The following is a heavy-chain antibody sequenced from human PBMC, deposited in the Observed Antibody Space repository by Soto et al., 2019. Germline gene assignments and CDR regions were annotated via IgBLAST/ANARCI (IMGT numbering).Heavy chain of an antibody. CDR1: GYTFTSYG. Sequence: ASVKVSCKASGYTFTSYGISWVRQAPGQGLEWMGWISAYNGNTNYAQKLQGRVTMTTDTSTSTAYMELRSLRSDDTAVYYCARVPRSDCSGGSCSLALRLDPWGQGTLVTVSS. V-gene: IGHV1-18*01. D-gene: IGHD2-15*01. CDR3: ARVPRSDCSGGSCSLALRLDP. J-gene: IGHJ5*02. CDR2: ISAYNGNT.